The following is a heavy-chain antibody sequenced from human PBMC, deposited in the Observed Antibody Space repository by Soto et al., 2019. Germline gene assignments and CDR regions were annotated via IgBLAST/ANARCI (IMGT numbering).Heavy chain of an antibody. V-gene: IGHV1-2*02. CDR1: GYTFTGYY. D-gene: IGHD6-6*01. CDR3: ARDTGAVAARRYYYGMDV. J-gene: IGHJ6*02. CDR2: INPNSGGT. Sequence: GASVKVSCKASGYTFTGYYMHWVRQAPGQGLEWMGWINPNSGGTNYAQKFQGRVTMTRDTSISTAYMELSRLRSDDTAVYYCARDTGAVAARRYYYGMDVWGQGTTVTVSS.